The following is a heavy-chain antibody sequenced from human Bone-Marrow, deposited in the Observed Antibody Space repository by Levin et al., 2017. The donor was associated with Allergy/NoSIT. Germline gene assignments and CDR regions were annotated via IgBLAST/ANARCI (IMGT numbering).Heavy chain of an antibody. CDR3: ARVGPNWNYVDYYYGMDV. CDR2: ISYDGSNK. CDR1: GFTFSSYA. J-gene: IGHJ6*02. Sequence: GGSLRLSCAASGFTFSSYAMHWVRQAPGKGLEWVAVISYDGSNKYYADSVKGRFTISRDNSKNTLNLQMNSLRAEDTAVYYCARVGPNWNYVDYYYGMDVWGQGTTVTVSS. D-gene: IGHD1-7*01. V-gene: IGHV3-30*04.